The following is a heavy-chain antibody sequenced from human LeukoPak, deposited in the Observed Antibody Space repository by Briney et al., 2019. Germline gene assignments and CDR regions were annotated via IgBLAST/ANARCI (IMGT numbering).Heavy chain of an antibody. Sequence: AGGSLRLSCAASGFTFSSYDMHWVRHPTGKGLERVSAIGFAGDTYYAGSVKGRFTISRENAKNSLHLQMNSLRAGDTAVYYCARGNILTGYDYWGQGTLVTVSS. CDR3: ARGNILTGYDY. J-gene: IGHJ4*02. CDR1: GFTFSSYD. CDR2: IGFAGDT. D-gene: IGHD3-9*01. V-gene: IGHV3-13*01.